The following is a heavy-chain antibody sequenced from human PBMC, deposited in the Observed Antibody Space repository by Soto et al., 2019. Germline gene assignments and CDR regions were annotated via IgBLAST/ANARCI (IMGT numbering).Heavy chain of an antibody. D-gene: IGHD3-10*01. V-gene: IGHV3-23*01. CDR1: GFTFSSYA. CDR2: ISGSGGTA. CDR3: AKGRGQNRNFDY. J-gene: IGHJ4*02. Sequence: EVQLLESGGGSVQPGGSLRLSCAASGFTFSSYAMHWVRRPPGKGLEWVSSISGSGGTAYYADSVKGRFSISRDSLVNTLYLQMNSLRAEDTAVYYCAKGRGQNRNFDYCGQGTLVTVSP.